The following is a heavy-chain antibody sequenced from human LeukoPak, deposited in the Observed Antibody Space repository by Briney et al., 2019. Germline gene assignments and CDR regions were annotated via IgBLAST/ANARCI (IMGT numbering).Heavy chain of an antibody. J-gene: IGHJ6*03. D-gene: IGHD1-26*01. CDR1: GFTFSSYA. V-gene: IGHV3-30*04. CDR2: ISSDGGKI. CDR3: ARDALWESIYYYMEL. Sequence: GGSLRLSCAASGFTFSSYAMYWVRQAPGKGLEWVTAISSDGGKIYYADSVKGRFTISRDNSKNTLYLEMNSLRAEDTAVYYCARDALWESIYYYMELWGKGTMVTVSS.